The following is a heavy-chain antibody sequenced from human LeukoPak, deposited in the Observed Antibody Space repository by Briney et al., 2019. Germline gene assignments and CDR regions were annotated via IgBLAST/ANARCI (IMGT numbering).Heavy chain of an antibody. CDR2: INIGGTNT. J-gene: IGHJ5*02. Sequence: GGSLRLSCAASGFTFNDYYMSWIRQAPGKGLEWLSYINIGGTNTHYADSVKGRFTISRDNAKKSLYLEMNNLRAEDTAVYYCATDGAGFDTWGQGVLVTVSA. V-gene: IGHV3-11*01. CDR1: GFTFNDYY. CDR3: ATDGAGFDT.